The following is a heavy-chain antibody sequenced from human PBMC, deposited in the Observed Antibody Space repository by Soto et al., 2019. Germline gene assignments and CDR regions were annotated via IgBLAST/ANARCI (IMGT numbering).Heavy chain of an antibody. V-gene: IGHV3-23*01. Sequence: GGSLRLSYAASGCNFSSYAMSWVRQAPGKGLEWVSAISGSGGSTYYADSVKGRFTISRDNSKNTLYLQMNSLRAEDKAVYYCTRQLWPEGYWGQGTLITVSS. CDR3: TRQLWPEGY. J-gene: IGHJ4*01. D-gene: IGHD5-18*01. CDR2: ISGSGGST. CDR1: GCNFSSYA.